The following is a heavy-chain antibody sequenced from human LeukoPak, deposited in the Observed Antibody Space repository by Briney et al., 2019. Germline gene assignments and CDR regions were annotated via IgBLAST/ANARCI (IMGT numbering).Heavy chain of an antibody. J-gene: IGHJ3*02. CDR1: GFTFSDYW. CDR2: ISSDGSRV. D-gene: IGHD3-22*01. Sequence: GGSLRLSCAASGFTFSDYWMHWVRQAPGKGLVWVSRISSDGSRVTYADSVKGRFTISRDNAKNTLYLQMNSLRAEDTAVYYCARVLWYYYDSSGYYGAPGDAFDIWGQGTMVTVSS. CDR3: ARVLWYYYDSSGYYGAPGDAFDI. V-gene: IGHV3-74*01.